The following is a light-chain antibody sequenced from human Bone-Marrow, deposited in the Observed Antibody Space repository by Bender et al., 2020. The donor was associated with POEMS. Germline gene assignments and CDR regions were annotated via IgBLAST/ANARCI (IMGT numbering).Light chain of an antibody. J-gene: IGLJ3*02. CDR1: SSDVWSYNL. Sequence: QSALTQPASVSGSPGQSITISCTGTSSDVWSYNLVSWYQHHPGNAPILLIYKDTERPSAVSSRFSGSKSGNTASLTISGLQAEDEADYYCCSYASALWVFGGGTKLTVL. CDR3: CSYASALWV. CDR2: KDT. V-gene: IGLV2-23*01.